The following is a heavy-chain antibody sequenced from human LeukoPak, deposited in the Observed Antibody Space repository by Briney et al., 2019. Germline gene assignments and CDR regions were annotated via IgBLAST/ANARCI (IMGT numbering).Heavy chain of an antibody. CDR2: IYYSGST. D-gene: IGHD3-10*01. CDR1: GGSISTYY. Sequence: SETLSLTCSVSGGSISTYYWNWIRQPPGKGLEWIGYIYYSGSTNYNPSLKSRVTISVDTSKNQFSLKLSSVTAADTAVYYCARRRLYGSGSYFHYYYYYMDVRGKGTTVTISS. J-gene: IGHJ6*03. CDR3: ARRRLYGSGSYFHYYYYYMDV. V-gene: IGHV4-59*12.